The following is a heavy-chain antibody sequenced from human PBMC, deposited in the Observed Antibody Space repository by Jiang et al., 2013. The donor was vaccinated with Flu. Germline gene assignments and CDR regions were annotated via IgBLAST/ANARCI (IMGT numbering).Heavy chain of an antibody. Sequence: PGLVKPSETLSLTCTVSGGSISSNYWSWIRQPPGKGLEWIGYIYSSGSTNYNPSLKSRVTISVDTSKNQFSLNLTSVTAADTAVYYCARDVDSTGYSWFDPWGQGTLVTVSS. V-gene: IGHV4-59*01. CDR1: GGSISSNY. D-gene: IGHD3-22*01. CDR2: IYSSGST. CDR3: ARDVDSTGYSWFDP. J-gene: IGHJ5*02.